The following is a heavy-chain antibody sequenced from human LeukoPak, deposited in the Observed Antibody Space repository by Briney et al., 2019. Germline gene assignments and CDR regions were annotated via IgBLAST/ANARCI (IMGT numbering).Heavy chain of an antibody. CDR3: ARARFGSYNADY. CDR2: IYTGGYT. Sequence: SETLSLTCTVSGGSISTYYWNWIRQPAGKGLEWIGRIYTGGYTNYNPSVKSRVTMSVDTSKNQFSLKLSSVTAADTAVYYCARARFGSYNADYWGQGTLVTVSS. V-gene: IGHV4-4*07. CDR1: GGSISTYY. J-gene: IGHJ4*02. D-gene: IGHD1-26*01.